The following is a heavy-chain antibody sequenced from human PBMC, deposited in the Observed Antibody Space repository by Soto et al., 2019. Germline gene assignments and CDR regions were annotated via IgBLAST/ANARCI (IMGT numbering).Heavy chain of an antibody. CDR2: INSDGSST. Sequence: EVQLVESGGGLVQPGGSLRLSCAASGFTFSSYWMHWVRQAPGKGLVWVSRINSDGSSTSYADSVKGRFTISRDNAKNTLYLQMNSLRAEDTAVYYCATRDSGGNSGFWYFDLWGRGTLVTVSS. CDR3: ATRDSGGNSGFWYFDL. D-gene: IGHD4-17*01. CDR1: GFTFSSYW. V-gene: IGHV3-74*01. J-gene: IGHJ2*01.